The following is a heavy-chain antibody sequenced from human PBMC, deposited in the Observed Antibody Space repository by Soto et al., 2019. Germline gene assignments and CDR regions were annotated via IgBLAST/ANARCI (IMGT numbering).Heavy chain of an antibody. CDR3: TCIFSGGYGYGFYYYGMDV. CDR2: IYYSGST. Sequence: PSETLSLTCTVSGGSISSSSYYWGWIRQPPGKGLEWIGSIYYSGSTYYNPSLKSRVTISVDTSKSQFSLKLSSVTAADTAVYYCTCIFSGGYGYGFYYYGMDVWGQGTTVTV. CDR1: GGSISSSSYY. J-gene: IGHJ6*02. D-gene: IGHD5-18*01. V-gene: IGHV4-39*01.